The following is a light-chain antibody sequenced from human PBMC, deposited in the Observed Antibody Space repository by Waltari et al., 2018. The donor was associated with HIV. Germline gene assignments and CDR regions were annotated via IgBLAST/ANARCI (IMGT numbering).Light chain of an antibody. V-gene: IGLV2-14*03. J-gene: IGLJ2*01. Sequence: AVTQPASVSGLPGQSTTISCPGDDSDFGLYTFVSWYQQPSGKPPRLILYDVDSRASGVSDRFSGSMSGNTASLTISGLRAEDEGHYYCASFTGDNTVIFGGGTEVTVL. CDR1: DSDFGLYTF. CDR3: ASFTGDNTVI. CDR2: DVD.